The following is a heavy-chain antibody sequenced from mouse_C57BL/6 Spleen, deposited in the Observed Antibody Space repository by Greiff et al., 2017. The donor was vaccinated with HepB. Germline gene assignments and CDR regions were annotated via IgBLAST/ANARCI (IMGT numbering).Heavy chain of an antibody. CDR2: ISYSGST. D-gene: IGHD1-1*01. J-gene: IGHJ3*01. V-gene: IGHV3-8*01. CDR3: ARFLLFITTVVGRTWFAY. Sequence: EVQLVESGPGLAKPSQTLSLTCSVTGYSITSDYWNWIRKFPGNKLEYMGYISYSGSTYYNPSLKSRISITRDTSKNQYYLQLNSVTTEDTATYYCARFLLFITTVVGRTWFAYWGQGTLVTVSA. CDR1: GYSITSDY.